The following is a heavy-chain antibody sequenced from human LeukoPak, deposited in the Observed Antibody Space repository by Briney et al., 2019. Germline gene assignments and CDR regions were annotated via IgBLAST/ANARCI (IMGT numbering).Heavy chain of an antibody. CDR2: ISANNNNT. D-gene: IGHD2-2*01. V-gene: IGHV1-18*01. CDR1: GYSFTTYG. Sequence: ASVKVSCKVSGYSFTTYGISWVRQAPGQGLEWMGWISANNNNTDNVQKLQGRVTMTTDTSTSTAYMELRSLRSDDTAVYYCARALYHTFDYWGQGTLVTVSS. J-gene: IGHJ4*02. CDR3: ARALYHTFDY.